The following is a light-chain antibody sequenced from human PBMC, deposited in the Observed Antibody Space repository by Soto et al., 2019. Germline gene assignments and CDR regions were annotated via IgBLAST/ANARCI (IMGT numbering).Light chain of an antibody. CDR3: QQSETYPLT. J-gene: IGKJ5*01. Sequence: ILLTQSPSSLSASVGDRVTITCRASQSISTWLAWYQHKPGKAPNLLIYDASTLMSGVPSRFSGSGSGTEFTLTISSLQPGDFATYYCQQSETYPLTFGQGTRLEIK. V-gene: IGKV1-5*01. CDR2: DAS. CDR1: QSISTW.